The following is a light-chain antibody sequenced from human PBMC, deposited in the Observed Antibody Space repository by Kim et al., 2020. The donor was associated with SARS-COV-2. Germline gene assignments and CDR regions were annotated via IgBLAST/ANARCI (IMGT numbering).Light chain of an antibody. V-gene: IGLV3-1*01. CDR1: KLGDKY. CDR3: QAWDSSTVV. Sequence: SELTQPPSVSVSPGQTASITCYGDKLGDKYACWYQQKPGQSPVLVIYQDSKRPSGIPERFSGSNSGNTATLTISGTQAMDEADYYCQAWDSSTVVFGGGTKLTVL. CDR2: QDS. J-gene: IGLJ2*01.